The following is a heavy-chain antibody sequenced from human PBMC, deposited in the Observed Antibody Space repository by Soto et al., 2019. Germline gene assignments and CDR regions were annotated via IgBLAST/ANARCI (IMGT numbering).Heavy chain of an antibody. CDR2: ISWNGGNI. CDR3: VKAGVRDLIVEVPVDFDI. Sequence: EVQLVESGGALVQPGRSLRLSCAASGFIFDNSGMHWVRQAPGKGLEWVSGISWNGGNIGYADSVKGRFSISRDNAKDSLFLQMNSLRPDDTAFYYCVKAGVRDLIVEVPVDFDIWGQGTLVTVSS. CDR1: GFIFDNSG. V-gene: IGHV3-9*01. D-gene: IGHD2-21*01. J-gene: IGHJ4*02.